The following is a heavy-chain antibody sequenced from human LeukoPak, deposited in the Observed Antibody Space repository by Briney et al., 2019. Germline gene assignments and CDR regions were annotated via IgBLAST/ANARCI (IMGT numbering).Heavy chain of an antibody. J-gene: IGHJ4*02. D-gene: IGHD7-27*01. CDR1: GFTFSSYN. CDR2: ISSSSSYI. Sequence: GGSLRLSCAASGFTFSSYNMNWVRQAPGKGLEWVSSISSSSSYIYHADSVKGRFTISRDNAKNSLYLQMNSLRAEDTAVYYCARDLANLGKYFDYWGQGTLVTVSS. CDR3: ARDLANLGKYFDY. V-gene: IGHV3-21*01.